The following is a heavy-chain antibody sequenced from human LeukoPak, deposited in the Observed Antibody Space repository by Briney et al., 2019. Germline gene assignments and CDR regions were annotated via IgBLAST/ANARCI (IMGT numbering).Heavy chain of an antibody. CDR1: GGSISTYY. CDR3: ARAHYDYVWGTYRSGAFDI. V-gene: IGHV4-59*01. J-gene: IGHJ3*02. CDR2: IYYSGNT. Sequence: PSXTLSLTCTVSGGSISTYYWSWIRQPPGKGLDWIGYIYYSGNTNNNPSLKSRVTISVDTSNNQFSLKLSSVTAADTAVYYCARAHYDYVWGTYRSGAFDIWGQGTMVTVSS. D-gene: IGHD3-16*02.